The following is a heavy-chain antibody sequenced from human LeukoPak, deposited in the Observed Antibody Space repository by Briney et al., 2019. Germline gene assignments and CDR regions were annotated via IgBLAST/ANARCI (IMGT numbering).Heavy chain of an antibody. CDR1: GGSISSGNYY. J-gene: IGHJ6*03. Sequence: SETLSLTCTVSGGSISSGNYYWTWIRQPAGKGLEWIGRIYTSGSTGYNPSLKSRATMSVDTSKNQFSLKLSSVTAADTAVYYCARESAVRGVIQGTGNMDVWGKGTTVAISS. CDR3: ARESAVRGVIQGTGNMDV. D-gene: IGHD3-10*01. V-gene: IGHV4-61*02. CDR2: IYTSGST.